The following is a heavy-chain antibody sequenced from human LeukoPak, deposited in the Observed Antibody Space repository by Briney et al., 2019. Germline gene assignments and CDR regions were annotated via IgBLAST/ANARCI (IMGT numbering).Heavy chain of an antibody. CDR3: ARIYSSGPRPHWYFDL. Sequence: PGGSLRLSCAASGFTFSSYAMSWVRQAPGKGLEWVSAISGSGGSTYYADSVKGRFTISRDNSKNTLYLQMNSLRAEDTAVYYCARIYSSGPRPHWYFDLWGRGTLVTVSS. J-gene: IGHJ2*01. CDR1: GFTFSSYA. CDR2: ISGSGGST. D-gene: IGHD6-19*01. V-gene: IGHV3-23*01.